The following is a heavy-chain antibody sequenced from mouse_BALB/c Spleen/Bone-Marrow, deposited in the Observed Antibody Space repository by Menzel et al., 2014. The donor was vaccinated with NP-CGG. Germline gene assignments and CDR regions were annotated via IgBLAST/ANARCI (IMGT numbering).Heavy chain of an antibody. J-gene: IGHJ3*01. CDR1: GFTFSSYT. CDR2: ISNGGGST. Sequence: EVKLVESGGGLVQPGGSLKLSCAAPGFTFSSYTMSWVRQTPEKRLEWVAYISNGGGSTYYPDTVKGRFTISRDNAENTLYLQMSSLKSEDTAMYYCARRYDYGYGPFAYWGQGTLVTVSA. D-gene: IGHD1-2*01. V-gene: IGHV5-12-2*01. CDR3: ARRYDYGYGPFAY.